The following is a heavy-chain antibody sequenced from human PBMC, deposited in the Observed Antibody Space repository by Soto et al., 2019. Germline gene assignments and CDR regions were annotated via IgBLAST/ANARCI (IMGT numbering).Heavy chain of an antibody. D-gene: IGHD2-15*01. Sequence: GESLKISCKGSGYSFTSYWIAWVRQMPGKGLEWMGIVHPGDSDTRYSPSIQGQVTISVDKSISTAYLQWSSLKASDTAMYHCARAVVVVAGSVYLDHCGQGTLVTVSS. V-gene: IGHV5-51*01. CDR1: GYSFTSYW. CDR3: ARAVVVVAGSVYLDH. CDR2: VHPGDSDT. J-gene: IGHJ4*02.